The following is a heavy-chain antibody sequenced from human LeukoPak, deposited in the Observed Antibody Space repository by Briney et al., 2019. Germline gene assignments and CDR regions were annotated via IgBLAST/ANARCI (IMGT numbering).Heavy chain of an antibody. CDR3: TRRLDD. CDR2: INTDGSIT. J-gene: IGHJ4*02. V-gene: IGHV3-74*01. Sequence: GGSLRLSCAASGFTFSDYWMHWVRQVPGKGLVWVTRINTDGSITNHADSVKGRFTISRGNAENILYLQMNSLRAEDTAVYYCTRRLDDWGQGTLVTVSS. CDR1: GFTFSDYW. D-gene: IGHD3-16*01.